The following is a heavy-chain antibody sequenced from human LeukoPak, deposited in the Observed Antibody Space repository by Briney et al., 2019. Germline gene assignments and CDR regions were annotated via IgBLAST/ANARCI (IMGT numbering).Heavy chain of an antibody. J-gene: IGHJ3*02. CDR1: GFTFDDYA. Sequence: GGSLRLSCAASGFTFDDYAMHWVRQAPGKGLEWVSGISWNSGSIGYADSVKGRFTISRDNAKNSLYLQMNSLRAEDTALYYCAKVLDCSSTSCYSRGAFDIWGQGTMVTVSS. V-gene: IGHV3-9*01. CDR2: ISWNSGSI. CDR3: AKVLDCSSTSCYSRGAFDI. D-gene: IGHD2-2*01.